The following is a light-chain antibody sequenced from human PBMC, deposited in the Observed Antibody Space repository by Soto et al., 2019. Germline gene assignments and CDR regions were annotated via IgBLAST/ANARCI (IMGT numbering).Light chain of an antibody. CDR3: ASFRSGTILV. CDR2: EVN. Sequence: QSALTQPASVSGSPGQSVTISCTGPRSDIGDSNFISWYQHSPGKAPRLLIYEVNNRPSGVSKRFSGSKAGNTASLTISGLLDDDEADYFCASFRSGTILVFGSGTKVT. J-gene: IGLJ1*01. V-gene: IGLV2-14*01. CDR1: RSDIGDSNF.